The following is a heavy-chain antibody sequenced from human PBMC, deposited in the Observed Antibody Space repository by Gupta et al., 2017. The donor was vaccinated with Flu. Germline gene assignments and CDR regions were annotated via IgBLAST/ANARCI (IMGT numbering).Heavy chain of an antibody. J-gene: IGHJ4*02. D-gene: IGHD2-21*01. CDR2: IYPGDSDT. CDR1: GYSFSDYW. V-gene: IGHV5-51*01. Sequence: EVQLVQSGAEVKKPGESLKLSCKGSGYSFSDYWIAWVRQMPGKGLEWMGIIYPGDSDTRYSPSFQGQVTISADKSISTAYLQWSSLEASDTAVYYCARRSYCHGECLYYFDYWGQGTLVTVSS. CDR3: ARRSYCHGECLYYFDY.